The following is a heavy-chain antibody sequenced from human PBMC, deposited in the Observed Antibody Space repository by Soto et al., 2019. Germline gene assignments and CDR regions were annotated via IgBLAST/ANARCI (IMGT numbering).Heavy chain of an antibody. J-gene: IGHJ4*02. CDR2: ISSFNGQT. V-gene: IGHV1-18*01. CDR1: GNTIASHG. Sequence: QVQLVQSGPEVKKPGASVKVSCKASGNTIASHGFSWVRQAPGQGLEWMGWISSFNGQTNYALKFQGRVTLTTDTSTSTAYMELRSLRSDDTAVYFCARVDPRGVAVVRDYWGQGTLVTVSS. CDR3: ARVDPRGVAVVRDY. D-gene: IGHD3-10*01.